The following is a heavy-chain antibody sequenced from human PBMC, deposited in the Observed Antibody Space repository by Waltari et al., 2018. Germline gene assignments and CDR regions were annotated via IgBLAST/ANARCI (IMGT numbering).Heavy chain of an antibody. V-gene: IGHV3-23*01. CDR2: IYSAAGGGGT. J-gene: IGHJ4*02. D-gene: IGHD3-16*01. CDR3: AKDTLSYSQN. CDR1: GLPFTSYA. Sequence: EVLLLESGGGLVQPGGSLRLSCAASGLPFTSYAMTWVRQAPGKGLEWVSTIYSAAGGGGTQYADSVTGRFTISRDNSKNTLYLQMNRLRAADTAMYYCAKDTLSYSQNWGQGIMVTVSS.